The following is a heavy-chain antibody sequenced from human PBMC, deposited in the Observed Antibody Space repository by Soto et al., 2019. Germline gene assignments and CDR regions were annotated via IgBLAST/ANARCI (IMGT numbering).Heavy chain of an antibody. CDR3: AKGRDSTLLRWQYFDN. Sequence: QVQLVESGGDVIHSGKSLRLSCAVSGFTFSLYGMHWIRQAPGKEREWVAFISYEGRNKYYADSVKGRFTISRDNSKNTVSMQMDSLRPEDTAVYYCAKGRDSTLLRWQYFDNWGQGTQVTVSS. V-gene: IGHV3-30*18. CDR2: ISYEGRNK. J-gene: IGHJ4*02. CDR1: GFTFSLYG. D-gene: IGHD4-4*01.